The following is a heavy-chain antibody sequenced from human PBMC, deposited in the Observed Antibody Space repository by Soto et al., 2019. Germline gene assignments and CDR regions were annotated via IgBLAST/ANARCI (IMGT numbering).Heavy chain of an antibody. CDR2: IYPDDSDA. V-gene: IGHV5-51*01. J-gene: IGHJ6*01. CDR3: ARFGFKSARAQNTVTTLYGMDV. CDR1: GYSFTDYW. Sequence: PGESLKISCKASGYSFTDYWIGWVRQMPGKALEWMGIIYPDDSDARYSPSFQGQVTISADKSISTAYLKWSSLKASDTAIYYCARFGFKSARAQNTVTTLYGMDVWGQGTTVTVSS. D-gene: IGHD4-17*01.